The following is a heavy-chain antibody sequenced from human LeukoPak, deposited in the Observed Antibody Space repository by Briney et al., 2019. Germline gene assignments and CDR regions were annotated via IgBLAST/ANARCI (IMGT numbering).Heavy chain of an antibody. Sequence: PSETLSLTCAVSGGSISSSNWWSWVRQPPGKGLEWVSVIYSGGSTYYADSVKGRFTISRDNSKNTLYLQVNSLRAEDTAVYYCASNLGARNAFDIWGQGTMVTVSS. CDR1: GGSISSSNW. CDR3: ASNLGARNAFDI. D-gene: IGHD1-1*01. V-gene: IGHV3-53*01. CDR2: IYSGGST. J-gene: IGHJ3*02.